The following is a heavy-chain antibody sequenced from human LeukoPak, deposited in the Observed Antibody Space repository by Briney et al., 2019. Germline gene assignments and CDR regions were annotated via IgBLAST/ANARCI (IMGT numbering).Heavy chain of an antibody. V-gene: IGHV3-66*01. CDR2: IYSGGST. J-gene: IGHJ4*02. CDR3: ARMLSGETREGYYYDSSGYYYVDY. D-gene: IGHD3-22*01. CDR1: GFTVSSNY. Sequence: GGSLRLSCAASGFTVSSNYMSWVRQAPGKGLEWVSVIYSGGSTYYADSVKGRFTISRDNSKNTLYLQMNSLRAEDTAAYYCARMLSGETREGYYYDSSGYYYVDYWGQGTLVTVSS.